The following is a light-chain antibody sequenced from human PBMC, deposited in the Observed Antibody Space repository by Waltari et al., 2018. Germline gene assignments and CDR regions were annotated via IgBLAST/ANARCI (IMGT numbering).Light chain of an antibody. CDR3: QQYDSSPST. CDR1: QSVSNNY. J-gene: IGKJ4*01. Sequence: EIVLTQSPGTLSLSPGERVTLSCRASQSVSNNYLAWYQQKPGQAPRLLIYDASSRVTGIPDRFSGSGSLTDFTLTISTLEPEDFAVYYCQQYDSSPSTFGGGTKVEIK. V-gene: IGKV3-20*01. CDR2: DAS.